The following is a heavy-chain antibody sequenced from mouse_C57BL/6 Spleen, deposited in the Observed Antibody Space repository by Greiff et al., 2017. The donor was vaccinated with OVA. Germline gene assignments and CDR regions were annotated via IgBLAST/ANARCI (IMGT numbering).Heavy chain of an antibody. V-gene: IGHV1-62-2*01. CDR2: FYPGSGSI. CDR3: ARHETYYDYDGGAYFDY. Sequence: VQLQESGAELVKPGASVKLSCKASGYTFTEYTIHWVKKRSGQGLEWIGWFYPGSGSIKYNEKFKDKATLTADKSSSTVYMELSRLTSEDSAVYFCARHETYYDYDGGAYFDYWGQGTTLTVSS. CDR1: GYTFTEYT. D-gene: IGHD2-4*01. J-gene: IGHJ2*01.